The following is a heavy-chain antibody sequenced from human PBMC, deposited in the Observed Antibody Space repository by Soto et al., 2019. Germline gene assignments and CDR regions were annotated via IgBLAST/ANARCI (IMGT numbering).Heavy chain of an antibody. V-gene: IGHV3-33*01. J-gene: IGHJ6*02. CDR1: GFTFSSYG. CDR2: IWYDGSNK. D-gene: IGHD2-2*01. Sequence: PGGSLRLSCAASGFTFSSYGMHWVRQAPGKGLEWVAVIWYDGSNKYYADSVKGRFTISRDNSKNTLYLQMNSLRAEDTAVFYCARDFSISTGCLRPACHYHYGMDVWGQGTTVTVSS. CDR3: ARDFSISTGCLRPACHYHYGMDV.